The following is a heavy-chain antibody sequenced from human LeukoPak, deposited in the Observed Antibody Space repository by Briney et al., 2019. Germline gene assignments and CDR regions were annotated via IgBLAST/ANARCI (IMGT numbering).Heavy chain of an antibody. J-gene: IGHJ5*02. D-gene: IGHD4-17*01. CDR1: GYSFTSYW. CDR2: IYPGDSDT. Sequence: GESLQISCKGSGYSFTSYWIGWVRQMPGKGLEGMGIIYPGDSDTRYSPSFQGQVTISADKSISTAYLQWSSLKASDTAMYYCARRDYGDYGDNWFDPWGQGTLVTVSS. V-gene: IGHV5-51*01. CDR3: ARRDYGDYGDNWFDP.